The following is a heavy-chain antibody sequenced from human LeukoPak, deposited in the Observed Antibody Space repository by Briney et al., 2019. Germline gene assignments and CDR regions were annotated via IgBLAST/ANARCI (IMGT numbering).Heavy chain of an antibody. D-gene: IGHD2-15*01. V-gene: IGHV3-13*01. CDR2: IGTAGDT. CDR3: AKGGPYYYYMDV. Sequence: GGSLRLSCAASGFTFSSYDMHWVRQATGKGLEWVSAIGTAGDTYYPGSVKGRFTISRDNSKNTLYLQMNSLKAEDHAVDYCAKGGPYYYYMDVWGKGTTVTISS. J-gene: IGHJ6*03. CDR1: GFTFSSYD.